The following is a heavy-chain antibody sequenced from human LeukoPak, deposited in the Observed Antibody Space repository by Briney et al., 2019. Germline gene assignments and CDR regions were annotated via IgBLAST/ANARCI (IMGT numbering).Heavy chain of an antibody. Sequence: PSETLSLTCTVSGGSISSYYWSWIRQPAGKGLEWIGRIYTSGSTYYNPSLKSRVTISVDTSKNQFSLKLSSVTAADTAVYYCARHARYRENYYYYYMDVWGKGTTVTVSS. J-gene: IGHJ6*03. V-gene: IGHV4-4*07. CDR2: IYTSGST. CDR3: ARHARYRENYYYYYMDV. D-gene: IGHD5-12*01. CDR1: GGSISSYY.